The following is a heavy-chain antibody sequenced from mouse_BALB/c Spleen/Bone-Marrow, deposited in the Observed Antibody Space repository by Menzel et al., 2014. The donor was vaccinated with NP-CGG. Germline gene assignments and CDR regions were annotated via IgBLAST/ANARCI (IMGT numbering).Heavy chain of an antibody. J-gene: IGHJ3*01. CDR3: ARHAYYDQTEVSFVY. CDR1: GFTFNSYG. Sequence: EVKVEESGGGLVKSGGSLKLSCAASGFTFNSYGMSWVRQTPEKRLEGVATISGGGSYTFYPDRVKGRFTISRDNAKNNLYLQLSSLRSEDTALYYCARHAYYDQTEVSFVYWGQGTLVTVSA. V-gene: IGHV5-9-2*01. CDR2: ISGGGSYT. D-gene: IGHD2-4*01.